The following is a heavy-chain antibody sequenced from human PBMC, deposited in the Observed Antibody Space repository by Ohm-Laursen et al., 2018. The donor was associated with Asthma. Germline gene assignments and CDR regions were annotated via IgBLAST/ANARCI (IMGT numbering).Heavy chain of an antibody. V-gene: IGHV3-7*01. J-gene: IGHJ3*01. CDR1: GLPFSNFW. D-gene: IGHD7-27*01. Sequence: SLRLSCAASGLPFSNFWMSWVRQAPGKGLEWVANIYPDGGEKYYVDSVDGRFTISRDNAKNSLYLQMNSLRAEDMALYYCVREDNWGLDLWGQGTMVTVSS. CDR2: IYPDGGEK. CDR3: VREDNWGLDL.